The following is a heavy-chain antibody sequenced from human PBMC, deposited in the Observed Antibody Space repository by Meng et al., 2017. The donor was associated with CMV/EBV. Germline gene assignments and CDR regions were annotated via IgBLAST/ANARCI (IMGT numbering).Heavy chain of an antibody. D-gene: IGHD3-22*01. CDR1: GFTFSSYS. V-gene: IGHV3-21*01. J-gene: IGHJ4*02. CDR3: ARVYDSSGYYYYFDY. CDR2: ISSSSSYI. Sequence: EVQLLESGXXXXXPXXSXXLSCAASGFTFSSYSMNWVRQAPGKGLEWVSSISSSSSYIYYADSVKGRFTISRDNAKNSLYLQMNSLRAEDTAVYYCARVYDSSGYYYYFDYWGQGTLVTVSS.